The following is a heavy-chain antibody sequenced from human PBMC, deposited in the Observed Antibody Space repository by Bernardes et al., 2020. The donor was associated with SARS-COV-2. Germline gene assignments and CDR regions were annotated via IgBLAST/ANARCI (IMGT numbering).Heavy chain of an antibody. V-gene: IGHV1-2*04. CDR3: ARDHCISDKCYERRYYGLDV. CDR2: IIPSSGGT. J-gene: IGHJ6*02. D-gene: IGHD5-12*01. CDR1: GYIFTGHY. Sequence: ASVKVSCKASGYIFTGHYLHWVRQAPGQGLEWMGWIIPSSGGTNYAQKFHGWVTMTRDTSITTAYMELNRLTSDDTAIYYCARDHCISDKCYERRYYGLDVWGQGTTVTVSS.